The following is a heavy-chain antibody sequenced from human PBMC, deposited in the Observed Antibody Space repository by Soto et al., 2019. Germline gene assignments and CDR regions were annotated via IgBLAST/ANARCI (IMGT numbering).Heavy chain of an antibody. J-gene: IGHJ6*02. CDR3: ASLRTDTWYYYYYGMDV. CDR2: ISSSGSTI. CDR1: GFTFSSYE. D-gene: IGHD1-1*01. V-gene: IGHV3-48*03. Sequence: PGGSLRLSCAASGFTFSSYEMNWVRQAPGKGLEWVSFISSSGSTIYYADSVKGRFTISRDNAKNSLYLQMNSLRAEDTAVYYCASLRTDTWYYYYYGMDVWGQGTTVTVSS.